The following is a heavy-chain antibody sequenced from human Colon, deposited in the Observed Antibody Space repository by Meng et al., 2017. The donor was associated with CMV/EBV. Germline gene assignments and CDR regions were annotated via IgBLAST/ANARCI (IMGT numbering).Heavy chain of an antibody. CDR3: ARAPPYSVSPPDY. CDR1: GFNFNDYY. CDR2: INNRGSTM. V-gene: IGHV3-11*04. J-gene: IGHJ4*02. Sequence: GESLKISCAASGFNFNDYYMSWIRQAPGKGLEWISYINNRGSTMYYAESLKGRFTISRDNAKNSLYLEMTNLRAEDTAVYYCARAPPYSVSPPDYWGQGTLVTVSS. D-gene: IGHD1-26*01.